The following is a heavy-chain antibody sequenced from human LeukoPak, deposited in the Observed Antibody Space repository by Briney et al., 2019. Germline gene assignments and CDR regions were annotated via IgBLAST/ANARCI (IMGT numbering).Heavy chain of an antibody. J-gene: IGHJ4*02. Sequence: GGSLRLSCAASGFTFSSYAMSWVRQAPGKGLEWVSALSGSGSNTYYADSVKGRFTISRDNSKNTLYLQMNSLRAEDTAVYYCAKDRRPTTVVTYPSDWGQGTLVTVSS. CDR3: AKDRRPTTVVTYPSD. CDR2: LSGSGSNT. V-gene: IGHV3-23*01. D-gene: IGHD4-11*01. CDR1: GFTFSSYA.